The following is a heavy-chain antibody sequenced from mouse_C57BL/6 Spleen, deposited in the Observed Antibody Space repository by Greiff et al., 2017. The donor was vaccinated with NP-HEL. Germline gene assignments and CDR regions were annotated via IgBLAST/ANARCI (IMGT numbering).Heavy chain of an antibody. CDR2: IDPANGNT. V-gene: IGHV14-3*01. CDR3: ANVYDGYYFYAMDY. Sequence: VQLQQSVAELVRPGASVKLSCTASGFTIPNTYMHWVKQRPEQGLEWIGRIDPANGNTKYAPKFQGKATITADTSSNTAYLQLSSLTSEETAIYYWANVYDGYYFYAMDYWGQGTSVTVSA. CDR1: GFTIPNTY. J-gene: IGHJ4*01. D-gene: IGHD2-3*01.